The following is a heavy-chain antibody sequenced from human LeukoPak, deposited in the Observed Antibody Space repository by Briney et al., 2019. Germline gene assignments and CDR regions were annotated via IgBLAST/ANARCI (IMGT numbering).Heavy chain of an antibody. D-gene: IGHD3-10*01. Sequence: PGGSLRLSCAAYGFTFSSYEMNWVRQAPGKGLEWVSYISSSGSTIYYADSVKGRFTISRDNAKNSLYLQMESLRAEDTAVYYCARFGESLDVWGKGTTVTVSS. CDR1: GFTFSSYE. CDR3: ARFGESLDV. CDR2: ISSSGSTI. V-gene: IGHV3-48*03. J-gene: IGHJ6*04.